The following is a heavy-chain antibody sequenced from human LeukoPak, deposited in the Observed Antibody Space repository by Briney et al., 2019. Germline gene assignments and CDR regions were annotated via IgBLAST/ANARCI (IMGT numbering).Heavy chain of an antibody. CDR3: ARTYSSGLLVDP. CDR2: IKEVGSEK. D-gene: IGHD3-10*01. V-gene: IGHV3-7*01. CDR1: GFTFDSLW. Sequence: GGSLRLSCVGSGFTFDSLWMTWVRQAPGKGLEWVANIKEVGSEKFYVDSVKGRFTISRDNAKKSLYLQMNSLGADDTAVYYCARTYSSGLLVDPWGQGTLVTVSS. J-gene: IGHJ5*02.